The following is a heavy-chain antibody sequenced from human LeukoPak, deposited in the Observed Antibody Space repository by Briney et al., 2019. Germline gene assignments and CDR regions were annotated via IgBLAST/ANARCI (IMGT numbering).Heavy chain of an antibody. CDR1: GFTFSSYA. CDR3: AKTKVVAAMLDNWFDL. V-gene: IGHV3-23*01. CDR2: ISGSGGST. J-gene: IGHJ5*02. D-gene: IGHD2-15*01. Sequence: GGSLRLSCAASGFTFSSYAMSWVRQAPGKGLEWVSAISGSGGSTYYADSVKGRFTISRDNSKNTLYLQMNSLRAEDTAVYYCAKTKVVAAMLDNWFDLWGQGTLVTVSS.